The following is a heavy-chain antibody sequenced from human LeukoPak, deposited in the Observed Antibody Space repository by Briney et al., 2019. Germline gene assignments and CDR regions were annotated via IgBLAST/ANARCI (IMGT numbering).Heavy chain of an antibody. CDR3: ARTWIQLWSFDY. CDR1: GGSISSSSYY. V-gene: IGHV4-39*01. CDR2: IYYSGST. J-gene: IGHJ4*02. Sequence: SETVSLTCTVSGGSISSSSYYWGWIRQPPGKGLEWIGSIYYSGSTYYNPSLKSRVTISVDTSKNQFSLKLSSVTAADTAVYYCARTWIQLWSFDYWGQGTLVTVSS. D-gene: IGHD5-18*01.